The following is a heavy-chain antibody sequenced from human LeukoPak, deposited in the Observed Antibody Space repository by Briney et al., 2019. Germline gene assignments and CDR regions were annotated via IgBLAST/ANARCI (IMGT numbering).Heavy chain of an antibody. CDR2: ISYDGSNK. D-gene: IGHD2-15*01. Sequence: GGSLRLSCAASGFTFSSYGMHWVRQAPGKGLEWVAVISYDGSNKYYADSVRGRFTISRDNSKNTLYLQMNSLRAEDTAVYYCAKDLPVYSVVVAAVDYWGQGTLVTVSS. CDR3: AKDLPVYSVVVAAVDY. J-gene: IGHJ4*02. V-gene: IGHV3-30*18. CDR1: GFTFSSYG.